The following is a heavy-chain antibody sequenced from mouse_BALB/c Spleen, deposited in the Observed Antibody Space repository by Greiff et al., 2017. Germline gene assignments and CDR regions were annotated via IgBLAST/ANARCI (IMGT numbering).Heavy chain of an antibody. CDR2: IWSGGST. CDR1: GFSLTSYG. Sequence: VQLQQSGPGLVQPSQSLSITCTVSGFSLTSYGVHWVRQSPGKGLEWLGVIWSGGSTDYNAAFITRLSISKDNSKSQVFFKMNSLQADDTAIYYCASSPYYGNLAWFAYWGQGTLVTVSA. CDR3: ASSPYYGNLAWFAY. J-gene: IGHJ3*01. V-gene: IGHV2-4-1*01. D-gene: IGHD2-10*01.